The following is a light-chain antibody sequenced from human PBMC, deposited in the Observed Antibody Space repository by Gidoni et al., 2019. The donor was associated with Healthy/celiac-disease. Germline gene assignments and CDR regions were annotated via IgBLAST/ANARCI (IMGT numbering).Light chain of an antibody. CDR2: DTS. CDR1: TGAVPSGHS. J-gene: IGLJ3*02. V-gene: IGLV7-46*01. CDR3: LLSYSGASWV. Sequence: QPVVTNEPALTLSPRETVTLTCGSSTGAVPSGHSPYWFQQNPGQAPRTLIYDTSNKPSWTPARFSGSLLGGKAALTLSGAQPEDEAEYYCLLSYSGASWVFGGGTKLTVL.